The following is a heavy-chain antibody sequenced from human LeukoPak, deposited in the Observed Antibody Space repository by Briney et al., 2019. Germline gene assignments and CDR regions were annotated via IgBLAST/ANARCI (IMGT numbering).Heavy chain of an antibody. CDR2: IYPGDGST. V-gene: IGHV1-46*01. CDR1: GYTFTSNY. CDR3: ARDREGFDY. J-gene: IGHJ4*02. Sequence: ASVKVSCKASGYTFTSNYIHWVRQAPGQGLEWMGMIYPGDGSTSYAQKFQGRVTVTRDTSTSTVHMELSGLRSEDTAVYYCARDREGFDYWGQGTLVTVSS.